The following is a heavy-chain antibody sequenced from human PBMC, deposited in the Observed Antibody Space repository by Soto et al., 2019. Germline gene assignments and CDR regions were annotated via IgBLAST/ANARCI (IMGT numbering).Heavy chain of an antibody. J-gene: IGHJ4*02. CDR3: ARITSEATMIVVVAQGAFDY. D-gene: IGHD3-22*01. Sequence: GXSVKVSCKASGYTFTGYYMHWVRQAPGQGLEWMGWINPNSGGTNYAQKFQGWVTISVDTSKNQFSLKLSSVTAADTAVYYCARITSEATMIVVVAQGAFDYWGQGTLVTVSS. CDR2: INPNSGGT. CDR1: GYTFTGYY. V-gene: IGHV1-2*04.